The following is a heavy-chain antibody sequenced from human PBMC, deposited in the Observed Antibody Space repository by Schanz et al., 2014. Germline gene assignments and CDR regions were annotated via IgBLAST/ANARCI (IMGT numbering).Heavy chain of an antibody. J-gene: IGHJ2*01. V-gene: IGHV3-23*01. CDR3: AKDAPYPFDL. CDR2: ISGDHRNT. CDR1: GFTFSTHA. Sequence: EMQLLESGGGLIQPGGSLRLSCAASGFTFSTHAMSWVRQAPGKGLEWVSSISGDHRNTFYADSVKGRFTISRDNSKNTLDLQMNSLRAEDTAIYYCAKDAPYPFDLWGRGTLITVSS.